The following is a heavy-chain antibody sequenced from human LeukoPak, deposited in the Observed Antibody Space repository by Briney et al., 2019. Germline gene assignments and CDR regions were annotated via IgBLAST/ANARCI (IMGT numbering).Heavy chain of an antibody. Sequence: PGGSLRLSCAVSGFTFSSFTMTWVRQAPGKGLEWVAAIGGRGTSTYYADSLEGRFTIARDNSKDMVYLQMNSLKVEDTAIYYCGKGGGAWGQGTQVTVSS. D-gene: IGHD3-16*01. CDR1: GFTFSSFT. V-gene: IGHV3-23*01. CDR3: GKGGGA. J-gene: IGHJ5*02. CDR2: IGGRGTST.